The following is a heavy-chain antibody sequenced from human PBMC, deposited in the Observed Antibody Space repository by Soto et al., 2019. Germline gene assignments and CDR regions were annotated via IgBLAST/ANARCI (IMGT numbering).Heavy chain of an antibody. CDR1: GYTFTDFG. Sequence: QGQLVQSGAEVKKPGASVKVSCKASGYTFTDFGISWVRQAPGQGLEWMGWISAYNSNTNYAQKVQGRVTMTTDTYTSSAYMELRNLTSDDTAVYFCARDSVNLCNWAYFFDYWGQVILVTVSS. D-gene: IGHD4-4*01. J-gene: IGHJ4*02. CDR2: ISAYNSNT. CDR3: ARDSVNLCNWAYFFDY. V-gene: IGHV1-18*01.